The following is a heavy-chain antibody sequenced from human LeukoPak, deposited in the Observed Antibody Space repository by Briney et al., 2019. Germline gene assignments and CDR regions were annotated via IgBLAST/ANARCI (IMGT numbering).Heavy chain of an antibody. V-gene: IGHV3-21*01. CDR2: ISSSSSYI. J-gene: IGHJ4*02. CDR1: GFTFSSYS. D-gene: IGHD5-24*01. Sequence: GGSLSLSCAASGFTFSSYSMNWVRQAPGKGLEWVSSISSSSSYIYYADSVKGRFTISRDNAKNSLYLQMNSLRAEDTAVYYCARDIAEMATIPFDYWGQGTLVTVSS. CDR3: ARDIAEMATIPFDY.